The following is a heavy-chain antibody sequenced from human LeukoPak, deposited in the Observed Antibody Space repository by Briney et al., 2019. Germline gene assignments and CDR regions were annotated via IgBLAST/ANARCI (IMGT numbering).Heavy chain of an antibody. Sequence: ASVKVSCKASGYTFTSYYMHWVRQAPGQGLEWMGGIIPIFGTANYAQKFQGRVTITTDESTSTAYMELSSLRSEDTAVYYCASLAAAGTHFDYWGQGTLVTVSS. CDR2: IIPIFGTA. CDR3: ASLAAAGTHFDY. V-gene: IGHV1-69*05. J-gene: IGHJ4*02. D-gene: IGHD6-13*01. CDR1: GYTFTSYY.